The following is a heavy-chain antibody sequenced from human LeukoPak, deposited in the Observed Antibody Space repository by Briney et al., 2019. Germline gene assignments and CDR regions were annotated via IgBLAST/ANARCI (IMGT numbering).Heavy chain of an antibody. D-gene: IGHD6-19*01. J-gene: IGHJ4*02. V-gene: IGHV4-39*07. CDR2: IYHSGST. CDR1: GGSIRRGDYF. CDR3: SRGTSNGWAHYFDS. Sequence: SETLSLTCTVSGGSIRRGDYFWGWIRQAPGEGVEWIASIYHSGSTYSNTPLKSPVTKSVDTSNIQFSLKMSSVTAADTAVNFCSRGTSNGWAHYFDSWGQGTQVTVSS.